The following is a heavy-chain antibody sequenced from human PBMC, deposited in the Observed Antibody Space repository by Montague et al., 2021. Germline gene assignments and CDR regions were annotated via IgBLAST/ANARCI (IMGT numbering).Heavy chain of an antibody. J-gene: IGHJ4*02. CDR3: YRSNGWVTDF. CDR1: GFTFSTYW. Sequence: SLRLSCAASGFTFSTYWMGWVRQAPGEGLEWVANIKADGSATNYGDSVKGRFTISRDNAQNSLYLQMNSLRAEDTAVYYCYRSNGWVTDFWGQGTLVTVSS. D-gene: IGHD6-19*01. V-gene: IGHV3-7*05. CDR2: IKADGSAT.